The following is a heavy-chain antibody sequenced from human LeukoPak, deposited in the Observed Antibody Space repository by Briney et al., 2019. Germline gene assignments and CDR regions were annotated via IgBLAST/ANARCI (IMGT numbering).Heavy chain of an antibody. Sequence: PSETLSLTCTVSGDSITSSNYYWGWIRQPPGKGLEWIGSTYYTGTTYYNPSLKSRVTISVDTSKNQFSLNLSSVTAADTAVYYCAGEAAAGTLDAFDIWGQGTMVTVSS. D-gene: IGHD6-13*01. J-gene: IGHJ3*02. V-gene: IGHV4-39*07. CDR3: AGEAAAGTLDAFDI. CDR1: GDSITSSNYY. CDR2: TYYTGTT.